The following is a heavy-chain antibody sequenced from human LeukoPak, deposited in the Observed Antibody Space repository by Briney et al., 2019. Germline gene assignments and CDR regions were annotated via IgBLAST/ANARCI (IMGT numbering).Heavy chain of an antibody. Sequence: GGSLRLSCAASGFTFSSYEMNWVRRAPGKGLEWISYISSSGSTTYYADSVKGRFTISRDNSAKNSVYLQMNSLRAEDTAVYYCARNDGYWGQGTLVTVSS. CDR1: GFTFSSYE. V-gene: IGHV3-48*03. CDR2: ISSSGSTT. J-gene: IGHJ4*02. CDR3: ARNDGY.